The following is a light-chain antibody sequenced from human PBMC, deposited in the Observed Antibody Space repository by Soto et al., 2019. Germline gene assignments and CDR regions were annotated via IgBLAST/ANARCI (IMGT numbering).Light chain of an antibody. J-gene: IGKJ1*01. Sequence: DIQMTQSPSTLSASVGDRVTITCRASQSISSWLAWYQQKPGKAPKLLIYDASSLESGVPSRFSGSGSGTEFALTVSSLQPDDFATYCCQQYNSYSPTFGHGTKGEVK. CDR2: DAS. CDR1: QSISSW. V-gene: IGKV1-5*01. CDR3: QQYNSYSPT.